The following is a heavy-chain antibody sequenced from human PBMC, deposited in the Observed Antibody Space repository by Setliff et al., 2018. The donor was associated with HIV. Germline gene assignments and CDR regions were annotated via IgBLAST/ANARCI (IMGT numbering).Heavy chain of an antibody. Sequence: PGGSLRLSCAASGFTFRTYDMQWVRQAPGKGLEWVALISDDGSSEYYGASVKGRFIISRDNSKNILYLQMNSQRVEDTAVYYCSTDLPSSGFFPDYWGQGTLVTVSS. CDR2: ISDDGSSE. J-gene: IGHJ4*02. CDR3: STDLPSSGFFPDY. D-gene: IGHD6-19*01. V-gene: IGHV3-30*03. CDR1: GFTFRTYD.